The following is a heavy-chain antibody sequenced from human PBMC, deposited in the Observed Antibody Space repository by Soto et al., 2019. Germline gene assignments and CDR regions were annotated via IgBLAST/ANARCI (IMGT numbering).Heavy chain of an antibody. Sequence: QVQLVQSGAEVKKPGASVKISCKASGYTFTSYDINWVRQAAGQGLEWMGWMKPNSGNTGYTQKFQGRVTMTRDTSTNTAYMELSGLRSENTAVYYCARSGCSTNGVCYFGDFDYWGQGTLVTVSS. CDR3: ARSGCSTNGVCYFGDFDY. J-gene: IGHJ4*02. CDR2: MKPNSGNT. D-gene: IGHD2-8*01. CDR1: GYTFTSYD. V-gene: IGHV1-8*01.